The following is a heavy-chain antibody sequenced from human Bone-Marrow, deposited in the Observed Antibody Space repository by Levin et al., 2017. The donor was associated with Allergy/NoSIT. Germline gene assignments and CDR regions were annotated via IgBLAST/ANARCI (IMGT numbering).Heavy chain of an antibody. CDR3: ARGPQTYSTSWYWFDY. Sequence: ASVKVSCKASGYTFTRYAMNWLRQAPGQGLEWMGWINTDTGTPTFAPGFTGRFVFSLDSSVSTAYLQISSLEAADTAVYYCARGPQTYSTSWYWFDYWGQGTLVTVSS. CDR1: GYTFTRYA. D-gene: IGHD6-13*01. J-gene: IGHJ4*02. CDR2: INTDTGTP. V-gene: IGHV7-4-1*01.